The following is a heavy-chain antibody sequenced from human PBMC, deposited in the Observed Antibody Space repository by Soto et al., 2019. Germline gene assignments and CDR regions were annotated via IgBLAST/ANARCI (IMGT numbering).Heavy chain of an antibody. J-gene: IGHJ4*02. CDR2: IKSDGSGT. Sequence: EGQLVESGGGLVQPGGSLRLSCAASGFTFSSYWMHWVRQAPGKGLVWVSRIKSDGSGTSYADSVKGRLTISRDNAKNTLYLQMNSLRAEDTAVYYCARGDGDYYDGNGYLGRHWGQGTLVTVSS. V-gene: IGHV3-74*01. D-gene: IGHD3-22*01. CDR3: ARGDGDYYDGNGYLGRH. CDR1: GFTFSSYW.